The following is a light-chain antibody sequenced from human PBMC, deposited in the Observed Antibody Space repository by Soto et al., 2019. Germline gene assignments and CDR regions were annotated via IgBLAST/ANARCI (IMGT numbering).Light chain of an antibody. CDR3: FLSYSAARPVV. V-gene: IGLV7-46*01. CDR1: TGAATSGHY. CDR2: DTS. Sequence: QAVVTQEPSLTVSPGGTVTLTCGSSTGAATSGHYPYWFQQKPGQAPRTLIYDTSTKHSWTPARFSGSLLGGKAALTLSGAQPEDEAEYYCFLSYSAARPVVFGGGTKLTVL. J-gene: IGLJ2*01.